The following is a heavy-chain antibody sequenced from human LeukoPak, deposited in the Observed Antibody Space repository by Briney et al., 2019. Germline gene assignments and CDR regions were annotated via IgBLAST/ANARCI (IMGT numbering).Heavy chain of an antibody. J-gene: IGHJ4*02. CDR3: ARDDYSGSYHAPFDY. CDR2: ISSSGSTI. Sequence: PGGSLRLSCAASGFTFSSYEMNWVRQAPGKGLEWVSYISSSGSTIYYADSVKGRFTISRDNAKNSLYLQMNSLRAEDTAVYYCARDDYSGSYHAPFDYWGQGTLVTVSS. CDR1: GFTFSSYE. V-gene: IGHV3-48*03. D-gene: IGHD1-26*01.